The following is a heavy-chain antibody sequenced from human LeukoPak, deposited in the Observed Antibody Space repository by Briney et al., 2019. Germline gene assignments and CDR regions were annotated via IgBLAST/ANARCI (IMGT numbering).Heavy chain of an antibody. CDR3: VRDRFRMDV. CDR1: GFTFSSYS. D-gene: IGHD3-10*01. Sequence: GGSLRLSYAASGFTFSSYSMNWVRQAPGKGLEWVSSISSSSSYIYYADSMKGRFTISRDNAKNSLYLQMNSLTAEDTAVYFCVRDRFRMDVWGKGTTVIVSS. V-gene: IGHV3-21*01. J-gene: IGHJ6*03. CDR2: ISSSSSYI.